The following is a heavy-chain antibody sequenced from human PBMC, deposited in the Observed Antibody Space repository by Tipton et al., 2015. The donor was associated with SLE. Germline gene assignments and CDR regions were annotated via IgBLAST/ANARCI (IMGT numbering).Heavy chain of an antibody. CDR3: ASEYPSGPRAWYFDL. CDR2: IYHTGST. V-gene: IGHV4-4*02. D-gene: IGHD6-19*01. Sequence: TLSLTCAVSGGSLSSNKWWSWVRQPPGKGLEWIGEIYHTGSTNYNPSLKSRVTVLLDKSKNQFSLKLNSVTAADTAVYYCASEYPSGPRAWYFDLWGSGTLVTVSS. J-gene: IGHJ2*01. CDR1: GGSLSSNKW.